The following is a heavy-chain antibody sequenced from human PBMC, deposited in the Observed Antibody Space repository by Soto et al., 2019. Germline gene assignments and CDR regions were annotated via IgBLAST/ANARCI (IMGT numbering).Heavy chain of an antibody. CDR3: ARVLSRDVLNHDFWSGYLDAFDI. J-gene: IGHJ3*02. CDR2: IYYSGST. Sequence: PSETLSLTCTVSGGSISSSSYYWGWIRQPPGKGLEWIGSIYYSGSTYYNPSLKSRVTISVDTSKNQFSLKLSSVTAADTAVYYCARVLSRDVLNHDFWSGYLDAFDIWGQGTMVTVSS. D-gene: IGHD3-3*01. V-gene: IGHV4-39*07. CDR1: GGSISSSSYY.